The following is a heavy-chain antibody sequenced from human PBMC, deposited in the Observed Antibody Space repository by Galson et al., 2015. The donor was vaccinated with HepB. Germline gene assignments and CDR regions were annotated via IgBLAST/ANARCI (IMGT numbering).Heavy chain of an antibody. V-gene: IGHV4-31*03. CDR2: IYYSGST. Sequence: TLSLTCTVSGGSISSGGYYWSWIRQHPGKGLEWIGYIYYSGSTYYNPSLKSRVTISVDTSKNQFSLKLSSVTAADTAVYYCARGIAARPYFDYWGQGTLVTVSS. CDR3: ARGIAARPYFDY. J-gene: IGHJ4*02. D-gene: IGHD6-6*01. CDR1: GGSISSGGYY.